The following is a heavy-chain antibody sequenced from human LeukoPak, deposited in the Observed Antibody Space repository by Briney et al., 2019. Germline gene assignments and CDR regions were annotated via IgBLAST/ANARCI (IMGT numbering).Heavy chain of an antibody. CDR2: IIPIFGTA. J-gene: IGHJ4*02. Sequence: SVKVSCKASRGAFSTYAINWVRQAPGQGLEWMGGIIPIFGTANYAQKFQGRVTITADESTSTAYMELSSLRSEDTAVYYCASLGGGSTVTTYLNYWGQGTLVTVSS. CDR3: ASLGGGSTVTTYLNY. CDR1: RGAFSTYA. V-gene: IGHV1-69*13. D-gene: IGHD4-17*01.